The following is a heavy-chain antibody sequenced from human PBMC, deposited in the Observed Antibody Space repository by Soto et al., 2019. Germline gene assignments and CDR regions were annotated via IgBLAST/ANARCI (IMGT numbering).Heavy chain of an antibody. V-gene: IGHV3-66*01. J-gene: IGHJ4*02. CDR3: ARDTYDDY. CDR1: GVTVSNNY. D-gene: IGHD3-3*01. CDR2: IYSGGRT. Sequence: EVQLVESGGGLVQPGGSLRLSCAASGVTVSNNYMSWVRQAPGKGLEWVSVIYSGGRTYYADSVKGRFIISRDSSKNTPYLQMNSLRAADTAVYYCARDTYDDYRGQGTLVTVSS.